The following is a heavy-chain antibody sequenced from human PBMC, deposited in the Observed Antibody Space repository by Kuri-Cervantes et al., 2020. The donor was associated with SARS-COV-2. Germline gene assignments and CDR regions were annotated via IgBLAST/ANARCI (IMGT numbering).Heavy chain of an antibody. J-gene: IGHJ6*03. Sequence: GGSLRLSCAASGFTFSSYGMHWVRQAPGKGLEWVAVISYDGSNKYYADSVKGRFTISRDNSKNTLYLQMNSLRAEDTAVYYCSLSGSSVYYYYMDVWGKGTTVTVSS. CDR1: GFTFSSYG. CDR2: ISYDGSNK. V-gene: IGHV3-30*12. D-gene: IGHD6-13*01. CDR3: SLSGSSVYYYYMDV.